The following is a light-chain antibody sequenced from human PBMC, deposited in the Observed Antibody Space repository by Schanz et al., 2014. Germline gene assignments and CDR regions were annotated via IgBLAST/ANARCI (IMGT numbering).Light chain of an antibody. Sequence: QSVLTQPASVSGSPGQSITISCTGTSSDVGGYNYVSWYQQHPGKAPKLMIYEVNKRPSGVPDRFTGSKSGNTASLIISGLQAEDEADYYCCSYAGTNNFGVFGGGTKLTVL. V-gene: IGLV2-8*01. CDR2: EVN. CDR1: SSDVGGYNY. CDR3: CSYAGTNNFGV. J-gene: IGLJ3*02.